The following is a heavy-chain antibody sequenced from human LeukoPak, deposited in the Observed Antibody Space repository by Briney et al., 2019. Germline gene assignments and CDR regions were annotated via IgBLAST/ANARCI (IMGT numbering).Heavy chain of an antibody. CDR1: GITLSNYV. J-gene: IGHJ4*02. D-gene: IGHD3-10*01. CDR2: ISDSGGRT. Sequence: GGSLRLSCAVSGITLSNYVMRWVRQAPGKGLECVAGISDSGGRTNYADSVKGRFTISRDNPKNTLYLQMNSLRAEDTAVYFCAKRGVVIRVFLVGFHKEAYYFDSWGQGALVTVSS. CDR3: AKRGVVIRVFLVGFHKEAYYFDS. V-gene: IGHV3-23*01.